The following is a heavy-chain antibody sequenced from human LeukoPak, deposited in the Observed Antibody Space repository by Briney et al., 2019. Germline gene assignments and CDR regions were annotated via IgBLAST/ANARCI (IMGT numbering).Heavy chain of an antibody. CDR2: IYYSGST. CDR3: ARNIVATSSWFDP. D-gene: IGHD5-12*01. J-gene: IGHJ5*02. CDR1: GGSISSYY. Sequence: SETLSLTCTVSGGSISSYYWSWIRQPPGKGLEWIGYIYYSGSTNYNPSLKSRVTISVDTSKNQFSLKLSSVTAADTAVYYCARNIVATSSWFDPWGQGTLVTVSS. V-gene: IGHV4-59*01.